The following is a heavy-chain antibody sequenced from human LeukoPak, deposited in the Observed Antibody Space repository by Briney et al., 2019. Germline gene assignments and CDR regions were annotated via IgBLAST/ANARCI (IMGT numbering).Heavy chain of an antibody. V-gene: IGHV4-4*02. Sequence: PSGTLSLTCAVSGDSISRSNWWSWVRQPPGKGLEWVGEISHSGSTNYNPSLKSRVTISLDKSKNQFSLKVNSVTAADTAVYYCARNGNWGHHFDYRGQGTLVTVSS. CDR1: GDSISRSNW. CDR2: ISHSGST. J-gene: IGHJ4*02. D-gene: IGHD3-16*01. CDR3: ARNGNWGHHFDY.